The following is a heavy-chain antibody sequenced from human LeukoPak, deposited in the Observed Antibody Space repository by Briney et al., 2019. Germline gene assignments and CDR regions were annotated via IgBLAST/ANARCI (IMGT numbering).Heavy chain of an antibody. CDR2: ISGSGGST. V-gene: IGHV3-23*01. Sequence: GGSLRLSCAASGFTFSSYSMNWVRQAPGKGLEWVSAISGSGGSTYYADSVKGRFTISRDNSKNTLYLQMNSLRAEDTAVYYCAKQGNYYDSSGYYYFEYWGQGTLVTVSS. D-gene: IGHD3-22*01. J-gene: IGHJ4*02. CDR3: AKQGNYYDSSGYYYFEY. CDR1: GFTFSSYS.